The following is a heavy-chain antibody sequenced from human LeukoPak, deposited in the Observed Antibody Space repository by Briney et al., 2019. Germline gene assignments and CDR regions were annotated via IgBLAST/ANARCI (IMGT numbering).Heavy chain of an antibody. Sequence: PSETLSLTCTVSGGSISSGSYYWSWIRQPAGKGLEWIGRIYTSGSTNYNPSLKSRVTISVDTSKNQFSLKLSSVTAADTAVYYCARLRSGSYSYYYYYYMDVWGKGTTVTISS. V-gene: IGHV4-61*02. J-gene: IGHJ6*03. D-gene: IGHD1-26*01. CDR3: ARLRSGSYSYYYYYYMDV. CDR2: IYTSGST. CDR1: GGSISSGSYY.